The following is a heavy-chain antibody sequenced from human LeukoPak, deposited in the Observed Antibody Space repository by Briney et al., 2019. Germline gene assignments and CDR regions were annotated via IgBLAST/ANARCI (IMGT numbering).Heavy chain of an antibody. J-gene: IGHJ4*02. V-gene: IGHV4-4*07. CDR1: GASINSHY. CDR3: ARALNPLPGTYYFDY. CDR2: IYISGST. Sequence: PSETLSLTCTVSGASINSHYWSWIRQPAGKGLEWIGRIYISGSTNYNSSLQSRVTMSVDTSKNQFSLKLTSVTAADTAVYYCARALNPLPGTYYFDYWGLGTLVTVSS.